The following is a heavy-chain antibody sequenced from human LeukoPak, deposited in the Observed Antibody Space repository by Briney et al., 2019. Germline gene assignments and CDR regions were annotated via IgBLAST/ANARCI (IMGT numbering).Heavy chain of an antibody. CDR3: ARERAAAVHSFDY. J-gene: IGHJ4*02. CDR2: ISYDGSNK. V-gene: IGHV3-30-3*01. Sequence: PGGSLRLSCAASGFTFSSYAMHWVRQAPGKGLEWVAVISYDGSNKYYADSVKGRFTISRDNSKNTLYLQMNSLRAEDTAVYYCARERAAAVHSFDYWGQGTLVTVSS. D-gene: IGHD6-13*01. CDR1: GFTFSSYA.